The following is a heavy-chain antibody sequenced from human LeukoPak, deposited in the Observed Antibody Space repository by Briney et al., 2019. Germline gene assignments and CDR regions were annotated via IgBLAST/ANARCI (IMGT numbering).Heavy chain of an antibody. V-gene: IGHV3-48*03. CDR2: ISSSGSTI. J-gene: IGHJ6*04. D-gene: IGHD2-15*01. CDR3: AKYCSGGSCYFGYYYYGMDV. CDR1: GFTFSSYE. Sequence: GGSLRLSCAASGFTFSSYEMNWVRQAPGKGLEWVSYISSSGSTIYYADSVKGRFTISRDNAKNSLYLQMNSLRAEDTAVYYCAKYCSGGSCYFGYYYYGMDVWGKGTTVTVSS.